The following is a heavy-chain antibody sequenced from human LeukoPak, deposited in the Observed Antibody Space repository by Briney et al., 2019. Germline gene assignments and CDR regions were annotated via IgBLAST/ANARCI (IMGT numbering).Heavy chain of an antibody. D-gene: IGHD4-17*01. J-gene: IGHJ4*02. V-gene: IGHV3-23*01. CDR3: ARQTTVTTRHFDY. CDR2: IVGSGVNT. CDR1: GSTFSSYA. Sequence: GGSLRLSCAASGSTFSSYAMSWVRQAPGKGLEWVSAIVGSGVNTYYADSVKGRFTISRDNSKNTLYLQMNSLRAEDTAVYYCARQTTVTTRHFDYWGLGTLVTVSS.